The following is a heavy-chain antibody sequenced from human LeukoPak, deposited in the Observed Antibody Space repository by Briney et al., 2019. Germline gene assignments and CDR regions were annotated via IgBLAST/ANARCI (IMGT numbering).Heavy chain of an antibody. CDR2: ISGSGGST. Sequence: GGSLRLSCAASGFTFSSYAMSWVRQPPGKGLEWVSAISGSGGSTYYADSVKGRFTISRDNSKNTLYLQMNSLRAEDTAVYYCAKDSGRITTNWFDPWGQGTLVTVSS. J-gene: IGHJ5*02. V-gene: IGHV3-23*01. CDR1: GFTFSSYA. D-gene: IGHD3-10*01. CDR3: AKDSGRITTNWFDP.